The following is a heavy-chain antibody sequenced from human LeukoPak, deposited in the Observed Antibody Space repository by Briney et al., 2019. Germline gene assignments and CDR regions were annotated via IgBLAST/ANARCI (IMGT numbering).Heavy chain of an antibody. J-gene: IGHJ5*02. V-gene: IGHV4-38-2*01. CDR2: INARGDT. CDR1: GYSISSGNY. CDR3: ARGQVPAARGYNWFDP. D-gene: IGHD2-2*01. Sequence: RASETLSLTCAVSGYSISSGNYWGWIRQPPGKGLEEIGEINARGDTNYNPSLKSRVTISVDTSKKQFSLRLTSMIAADTALYYCARGQVPAARGYNWFDPWGQGTLVSVSS.